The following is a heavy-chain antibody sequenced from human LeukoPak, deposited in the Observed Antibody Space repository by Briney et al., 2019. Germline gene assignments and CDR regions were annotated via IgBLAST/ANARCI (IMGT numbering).Heavy chain of an antibody. J-gene: IGHJ4*02. D-gene: IGHD6-13*01. V-gene: IGHV4-59*01. CDR2: IYYSGST. CDR3: ARVIYTSTWYYFDY. CDR1: GGSISSYY. Sequence: SETLSLTCTVSGGSISSYYWSWIRQPPGKGLEWLGYIYYSGSTNYNPSLTSRVTLLVDTSKNQFSLRLSSVTAADTAVYYCARVIYTSTWYYFDYWGQGTLVTVSS.